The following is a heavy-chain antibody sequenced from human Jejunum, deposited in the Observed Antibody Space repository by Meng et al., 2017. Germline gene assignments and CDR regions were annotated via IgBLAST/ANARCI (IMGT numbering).Heavy chain of an antibody. Sequence: ETLSLTCAAPGFTVSDNYMIWVRQAPGKGLEWVSIIYSGDSTDYADSVKGRFTISRDNSKNTLYLQMNSLRPEDTAVYYCARYGDYANNWFDPWGQGTLVTVSS. CDR3: ARYGDYANNWFDP. V-gene: IGHV3-66*02. D-gene: IGHD4-17*01. CDR2: IYSGDST. J-gene: IGHJ5*02. CDR1: GFTVSDNY.